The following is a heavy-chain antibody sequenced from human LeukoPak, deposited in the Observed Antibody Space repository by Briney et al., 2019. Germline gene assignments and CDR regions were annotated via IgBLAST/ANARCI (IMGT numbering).Heavy chain of an antibody. Sequence: GGSLRLSCAASGFTFSSYAMSGGSQAPGKGVEWVSAISGSGGSTYYAESVRGRFTIYRDNSKNTLYLQMNSLRAEDTAVYYCAKGSGWEPFDYWGQGTLVTVSS. CDR3: AKGSGWEPFDY. J-gene: IGHJ4*02. D-gene: IGHD6-19*01. CDR1: GFTFSSYA. CDR2: ISGSGGST. V-gene: IGHV3-23*01.